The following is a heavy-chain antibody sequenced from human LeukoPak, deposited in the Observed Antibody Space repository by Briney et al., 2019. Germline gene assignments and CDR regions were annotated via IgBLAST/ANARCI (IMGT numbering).Heavy chain of an antibody. CDR1: GFSFSPYA. V-gene: IGHV3-23*01. J-gene: IGHJ4*02. Sequence: GGSLRLSCAASGFSFSPYAISWVRQAPGKGLEWVSSIGSGGVSTNYADSVKGRFTISRDNSKSTLYLQMSSLRAEDTALYYCAKRRDPSGHHYSDYWGQGTLVAVSS. CDR3: AKRRDPSGHHYSDY. CDR2: IGSGGVST. D-gene: IGHD5-12*01.